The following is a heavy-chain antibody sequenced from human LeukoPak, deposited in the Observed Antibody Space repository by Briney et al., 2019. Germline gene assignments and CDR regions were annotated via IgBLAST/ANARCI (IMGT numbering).Heavy chain of an antibody. CDR3: AGPVNKKTYYDFWSDNYYMDV. CDR1: GFTFSSYG. D-gene: IGHD3-3*01. CDR2: IRYDGSNK. J-gene: IGHJ6*03. Sequence: PGGSLRLSCAASGFTFSSYGMHWVRQAPGKGLEWVAFIRYDGSNKYYADSVKSRFTISRDNSKNTLYLQMNSLRAEDTAVYYCAGPVNKKTYYDFWSDNYYMDVWGKGTTVTVSS. V-gene: IGHV3-30*02.